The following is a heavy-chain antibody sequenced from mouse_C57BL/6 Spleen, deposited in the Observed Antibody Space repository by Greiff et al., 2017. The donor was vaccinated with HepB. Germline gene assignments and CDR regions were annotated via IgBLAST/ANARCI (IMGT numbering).Heavy chain of an antibody. Sequence: VQVVESGAELAKPGASVKLSCKASGYTFTSYWMHWVKQRPGQGLEWIGYINPSSGYTKYNQKFKDKATLTADKSSSTAYMQLSSLTYEDSAVYYCARRHSNYGGVDYWGQGTSVTVSS. CDR2: INPSSGYT. CDR1: GYTFTSYW. J-gene: IGHJ4*01. D-gene: IGHD2-5*01. CDR3: ARRHSNYGGVDY. V-gene: IGHV1-7*01.